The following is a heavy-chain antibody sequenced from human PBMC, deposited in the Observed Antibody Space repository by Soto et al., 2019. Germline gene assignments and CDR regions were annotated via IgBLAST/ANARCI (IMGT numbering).Heavy chain of an antibody. CDR3: GRCRTDSYAMDV. CDR1: GGTFSSYA. D-gene: IGHD1-1*01. Sequence: SVKVSCKASGGTFSSYAISWVRQAPGQGLEWMGGIIPINGTTNYAQNVQGRVVMTTDISTSTAYLELRSLRSDDTAMYYCGRCRTDSYAMDVWGQGTTVTVSS. CDR2: IIPINGTT. V-gene: IGHV1-69*05. J-gene: IGHJ6*02.